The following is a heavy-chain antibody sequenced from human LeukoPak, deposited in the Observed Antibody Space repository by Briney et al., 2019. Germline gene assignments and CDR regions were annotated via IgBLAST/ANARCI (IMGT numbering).Heavy chain of an antibody. CDR2: INHSGST. V-gene: IGHV4-34*01. D-gene: IGHD2-2*01. CDR1: GGSFSGYY. CDR3: ARGKFGYCSSTSCYVAHNWFDP. Sequence: SETLSLTCAVYGGSFSGYYWSWIRQPPGKGLEWIGEINHSGSTNYNPSLKSRVTISVDTSKNQFSLKLSSVPAADTAVYYCARGKFGYCSSTSCYVAHNWFDPWGQGTLVTVSS. J-gene: IGHJ5*02.